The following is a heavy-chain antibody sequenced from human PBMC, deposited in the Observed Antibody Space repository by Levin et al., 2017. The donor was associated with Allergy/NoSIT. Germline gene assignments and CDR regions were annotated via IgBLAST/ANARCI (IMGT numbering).Heavy chain of an antibody. D-gene: IGHD2-2*01. V-gene: IGHV1-69*13. CDR1: GGTFSSYA. CDR3: ASRYQLFPAPIDAFDI. CDR2: IIPIFGTA. J-gene: IGHJ3*02. Sequence: SVKVSCKASGGTFSSYAISWVRQAPGQGLEWMGGIIPIFGTANYAQKFQGRVTITADESTSTAYMELSSLRSEDTAVYYCASRYQLFPAPIDAFDIWGQGTMVTVSS.